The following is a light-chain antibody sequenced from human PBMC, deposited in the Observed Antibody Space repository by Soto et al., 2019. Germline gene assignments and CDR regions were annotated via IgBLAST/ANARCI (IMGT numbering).Light chain of an antibody. Sequence: QSVLTQPASVSGSRGQSITVSCTGTIDVPASNSVSWYQQHPGKAPILIVYDVTKRPSGVSSRFSGSKSDNTASLTISGLQVEDEADYYCSSYVTSSLVLFGGGTKLTVL. CDR2: DVT. J-gene: IGLJ2*01. V-gene: IGLV2-14*01. CDR3: SSYVTSSLVL. CDR1: IDVPASNS.